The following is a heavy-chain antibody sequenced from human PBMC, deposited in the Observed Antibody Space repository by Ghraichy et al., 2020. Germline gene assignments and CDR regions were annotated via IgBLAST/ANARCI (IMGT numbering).Heavy chain of an antibody. D-gene: IGHD2-2*01. CDR2: INGDGSST. CDR1: GFTLSSYW. J-gene: IGHJ6*03. Sequence: GSLNISCAASGFTLSSYWMHWVRQAPGKGLVWVSRINGDGSSTSYADSVKGRFTISRDNAKNTLYLQMNSLRAEDTAVYYCARDLYCSSNSCYYMDVWGKGTTVTVSS. CDR3: ARDLYCSSNSCYYMDV. V-gene: IGHV3-74*01.